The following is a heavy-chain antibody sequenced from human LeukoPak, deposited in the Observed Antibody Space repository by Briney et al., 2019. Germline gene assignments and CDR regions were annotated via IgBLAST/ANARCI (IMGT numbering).Heavy chain of an antibody. Sequence: GGSPRLSCAASGFTFSSYAMSWVRQAPGKGLEWVSAISGSGASTYYADSVKGRFTISRDNSKNTLYLQMNSLRAEDTAIYYCAKVFGYCSGGSCSAEYFQHWGQGTLVTVSS. D-gene: IGHD2-15*01. CDR3: AKVFGYCSGGSCSAEYFQH. J-gene: IGHJ1*01. CDR1: GFTFSSYA. CDR2: ISGSGAST. V-gene: IGHV3-23*01.